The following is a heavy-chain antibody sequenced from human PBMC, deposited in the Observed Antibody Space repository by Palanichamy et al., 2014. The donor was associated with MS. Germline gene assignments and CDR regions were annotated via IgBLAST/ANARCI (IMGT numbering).Heavy chain of an antibody. V-gene: IGHV3-15*01. Sequence: EVQLVEVWGRLGKGLGGPVRLSCAASGLTFSNAWMSWVRQAPGRGLEWVGRIKSKTDGGTTDYAAPVKGRFTISRDDSKNTLYLQMNSLKTEDTAVYYCTSRNYNTNWNYDYDILTGYSVFDYWGQGTLVTVSS. D-gene: IGHD3-9*01. J-gene: IGHJ4*02. CDR2: IKSKTDGGTT. CDR3: TSRNYNTNWNYDYDILTGYSVFDY. CDR1: GLTFSNAW.